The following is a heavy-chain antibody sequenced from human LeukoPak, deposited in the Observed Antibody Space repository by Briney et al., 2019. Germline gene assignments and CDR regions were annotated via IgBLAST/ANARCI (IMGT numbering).Heavy chain of an antibody. CDR2: ISSSSSYI. J-gene: IGHJ4*02. Sequence: GGSLRLSCAASGFSFSIYSMNWVRQAPGKGLEWVSSISSSSSYIYYADSVKGRFTICRDNAKNSLYLQMNSLRAEDTAVYYCAREGAAGYYLDYWGQGTLVTVSS. D-gene: IGHD6-13*01. CDR1: GFSFSIYS. CDR3: AREGAAGYYLDY. V-gene: IGHV3-21*01.